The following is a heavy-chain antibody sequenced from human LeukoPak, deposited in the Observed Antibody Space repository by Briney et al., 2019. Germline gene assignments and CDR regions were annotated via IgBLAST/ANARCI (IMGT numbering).Heavy chain of an antibody. D-gene: IGHD4-17*01. Sequence: ASEKVSCKASGYTFTSYGINWVRQAAGQGLEWMGWISPYNGNTKYAENIQRRVTITTDTSTSTAYMELRSLSSDDTAVYYCARDPRGYGDSSGASQWLDPWGQGTLVTVSS. J-gene: IGHJ5*02. V-gene: IGHV1-18*01. CDR3: ARDPRGYGDSSGASQWLDP. CDR1: GYTFTSYG. CDR2: ISPYNGNT.